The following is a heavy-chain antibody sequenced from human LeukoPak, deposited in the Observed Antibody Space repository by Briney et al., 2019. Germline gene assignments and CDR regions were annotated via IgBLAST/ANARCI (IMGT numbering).Heavy chain of an antibody. J-gene: IGHJ4*02. CDR3: ARGAPFDY. CDR1: GGSFSGYY. Sequence: TSETLSLTCAVYGGSFSGYYWSWIRQPPGKGLEWIGEINHSGSTNYNPSLKSRVTISVDTSKNQFSLKLGSVTAADTAVYYCARGAPFDYWGQGTLVTVSS. V-gene: IGHV4-34*01. CDR2: INHSGST.